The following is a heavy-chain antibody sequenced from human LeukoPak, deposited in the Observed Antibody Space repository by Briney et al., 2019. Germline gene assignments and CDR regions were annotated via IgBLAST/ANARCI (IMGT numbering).Heavy chain of an antibody. J-gene: IGHJ6*02. CDR2: ISSSSSTI. V-gene: IGHV3-48*04. CDR3: ARYGAKDYYYGMDG. Sequence: PGGSLRLSCAASGSTFSSYSMNWVRQAPGKGLEWVSYISSSSSTIYYADSVKGRFTISRDNAKNSLYLQMNSLRAEDTAVYYCARYGAKDYYYGMDGWGQGTTVTVSS. CDR1: GSTFSSYS. D-gene: IGHD4-17*01.